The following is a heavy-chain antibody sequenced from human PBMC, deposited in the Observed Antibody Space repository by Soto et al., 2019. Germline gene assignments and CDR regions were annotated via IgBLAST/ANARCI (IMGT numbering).Heavy chain of an antibody. CDR3: VLWPTCYCDY. Sequence: EVQLLESGGGLVQPGGSLRLSCAASGFTFSSYAMSWFRQAPVKGLEWVSAISGSGGSTYYADSVNARFTISRDNSKNTLYLQMNSQSAEDTAVYYGVLWPTCYCDYWCQGTLVTGS. CDR1: GFTFSSYA. V-gene: IGHV3-23*01. D-gene: IGHD3-10*01. CDR2: ISGSGGST. J-gene: IGHJ4*02.